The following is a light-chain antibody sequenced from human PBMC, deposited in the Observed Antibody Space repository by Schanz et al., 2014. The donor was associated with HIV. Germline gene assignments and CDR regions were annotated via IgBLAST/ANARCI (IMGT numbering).Light chain of an antibody. CDR2: RIS. V-gene: IGKV3-15*01. J-gene: IGKJ1*01. CDR3: QQYNNWPPWT. CDR1: QIVSTM. Sequence: EVVMTQSPATLSVPPGGTVTLSCRASQIVSTMLDWFQQKPGQAPRLLIYRISTRATGIPARFSGSGSGTEFTLTINSLQSEDFAVYYCQQYNNWPPWTFGQGTKV.